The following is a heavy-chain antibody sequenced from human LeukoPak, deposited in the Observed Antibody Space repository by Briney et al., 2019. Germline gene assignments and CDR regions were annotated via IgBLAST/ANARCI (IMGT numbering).Heavy chain of an antibody. CDR2: ISYEGSNE. Sequence: GRSLRLSCVASGFTFSSYGMHWVRQAPGKGLEWVAVISYEGSNEFYADSVKGRFTVSRDNSKKTLNLQMNSLRAEDTAVYYCAKVIDSYGQGDIWGQGTMVTVSS. V-gene: IGHV3-30*18. D-gene: IGHD5-18*01. CDR1: GFTFSSYG. CDR3: AKVIDSYGQGDI. J-gene: IGHJ3*02.